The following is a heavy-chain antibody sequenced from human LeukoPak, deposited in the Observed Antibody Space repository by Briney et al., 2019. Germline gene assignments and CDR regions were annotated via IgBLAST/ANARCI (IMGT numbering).Heavy chain of an antibody. J-gene: IGHJ6*03. V-gene: IGHV5-51*01. CDR3: ARRGLYSSSSYYYMDV. D-gene: IGHD6-6*01. Sequence: GESLKISCKGSRYSFTNYWIGWVRQMPGKGLEWMGIIYPGDSDTRYSPSFQGQVTISADKSIGTAYLQWSSLKASDTAMYYCARRGLYSSSSYYYMDVWGKGTTVTVSS. CDR1: RYSFTNYW. CDR2: IYPGDSDT.